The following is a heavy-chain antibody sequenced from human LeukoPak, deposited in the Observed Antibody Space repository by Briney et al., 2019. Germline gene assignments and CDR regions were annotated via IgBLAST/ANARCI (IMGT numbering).Heavy chain of an antibody. Sequence: GGSLRLSCAASGFTFSSYGMHWVRQAPGKGLEWVAVISYDGSNVYYADSVTGRFTISRDNSKNTLYLRMDSLRAEDTAVYYCARPTPDYYDSSGYYYVWGQGTLVTVSS. J-gene: IGHJ4*02. CDR3: ARPTPDYYDSSGYYYV. D-gene: IGHD3-22*01. CDR1: GFTFSSYG. CDR2: ISYDGSNV. V-gene: IGHV3-30*03.